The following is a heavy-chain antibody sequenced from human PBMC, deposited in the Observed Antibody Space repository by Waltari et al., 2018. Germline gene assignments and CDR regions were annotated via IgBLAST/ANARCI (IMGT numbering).Heavy chain of an antibody. CDR1: GFTFSNYG. V-gene: IGHV3-33*08. Sequence: QVQLVESGGGVVQPGRSLRLSCAASGFTFSNYGMHWVRQAPGRGLGWVAVIWYDGSKEDYADSVKGRFTISRDNSKNTVYLQMNSLRAEDTAVYYCARAGFVCSGGSCYGDYWGQGTLVTVSS. D-gene: IGHD2-15*01. J-gene: IGHJ4*02. CDR2: IWYDGSKE. CDR3: ARAGFVCSGGSCYGDY.